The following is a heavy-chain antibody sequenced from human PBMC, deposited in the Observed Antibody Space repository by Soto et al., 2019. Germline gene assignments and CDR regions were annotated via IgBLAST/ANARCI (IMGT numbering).Heavy chain of an antibody. Sequence: SETLSLTCTVSGGSISSGGYYWSWIRQHPGKGLEWIGYIYYSGSTYYNSSLKSRVTISVDTSKNQFSLKLSSVTAADTAVYYCASRKSSPYFDYWGQGTLVTVSS. V-gene: IGHV4-30-4*08. D-gene: IGHD3-10*01. CDR1: GGSISSGGYY. CDR2: IYYSGST. J-gene: IGHJ4*02. CDR3: ASRKSSPYFDY.